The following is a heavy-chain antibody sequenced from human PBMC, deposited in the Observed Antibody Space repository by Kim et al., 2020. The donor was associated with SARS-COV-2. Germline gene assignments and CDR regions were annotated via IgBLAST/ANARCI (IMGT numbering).Heavy chain of an antibody. CDR3: AKDKYRATVVEAFDY. Sequence: GGSLRLSCAASGFTFSSYAMSWVRQAPGKGLEWVSAISGSGGSTYYADSVKGRFTISRDNSKNTLYLQMNSLRAEDTAVYYCAKDKYRATVVEAFDYWGQGTLVTVSS. D-gene: IGHD2-15*01. CDR1: GFTFSSYA. V-gene: IGHV3-23*01. J-gene: IGHJ4*02. CDR2: ISGSGGST.